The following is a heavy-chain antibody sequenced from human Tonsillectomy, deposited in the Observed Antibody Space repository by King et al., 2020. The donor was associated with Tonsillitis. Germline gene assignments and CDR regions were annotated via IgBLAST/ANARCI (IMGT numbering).Heavy chain of an antibody. Sequence: VQLVQSGAEVKKPGASVKVSCKASGYTFTSYGISWVRQAPGQGLEWMGWISAYNGNTNYAQKLQGRVTMTTDTSTSTAYIELRSLRSDDTAVYYCARAGAIVVVPAAIRAYYYGMDVWGQGTTVTVSS. CDR3: ARAGAIVVVPAAIRAYYYGMDV. V-gene: IGHV1-18*04. CDR2: ISAYNGNT. D-gene: IGHD2-2*01. J-gene: IGHJ6*02. CDR1: GYTFTSYG.